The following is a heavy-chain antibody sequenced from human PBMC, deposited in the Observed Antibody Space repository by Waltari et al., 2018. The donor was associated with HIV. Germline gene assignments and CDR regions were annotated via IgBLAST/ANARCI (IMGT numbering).Heavy chain of an antibody. Sequence: EVQLVESGGGLVQPGGSLRLSCAASGFTFSSSWMSWVRQAPGKGREWVANIKQDGSEKYYVDSVKGRFTISRDNAKNSLYLQMNSLRAEDTAVYYCARDVHPGGYYLQWGQGTLVTVSS. CDR3: ARDVHPGGYYLQ. V-gene: IGHV3-7*01. CDR1: GFTFSSSW. CDR2: IKQDGSEK. D-gene: IGHD3-22*01. J-gene: IGHJ4*02.